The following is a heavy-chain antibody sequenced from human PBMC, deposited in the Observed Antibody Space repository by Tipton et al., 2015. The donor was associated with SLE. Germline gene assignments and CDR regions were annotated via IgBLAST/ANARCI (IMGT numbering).Heavy chain of an antibody. Sequence: TLSLTCSVYGASLKSGSYFWTWIRQPAGKGLEWMGRMFSSGDTNYNPVLKSQLTMSVDTSKNQFSLTVNSVTAADTAVYYWARENVAAGGALDGWGQGRMVTVSS. CDR2: MFSSGDT. CDR1: GASLKSGSYF. CDR3: ARENVAAGGALDG. V-gene: IGHV4-61*02. D-gene: IGHD6-13*01. J-gene: IGHJ3*01.